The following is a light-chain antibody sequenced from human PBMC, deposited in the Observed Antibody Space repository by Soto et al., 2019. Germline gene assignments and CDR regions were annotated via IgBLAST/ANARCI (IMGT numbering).Light chain of an antibody. CDR2: GAS. Sequence: VLTQSPGTLSLSPGDRATLSCRASQSVSTSYLAWYQQKPGQAPRLLIYGASSRATGIPDRFSGSGSGTDLTITISGLEPEDFALYYCHQRQSWPRTFGQGTKVDIK. CDR3: HQRQSWPRT. V-gene: IGKV3-20*01. CDR1: QSVSTSY. J-gene: IGKJ1*01.